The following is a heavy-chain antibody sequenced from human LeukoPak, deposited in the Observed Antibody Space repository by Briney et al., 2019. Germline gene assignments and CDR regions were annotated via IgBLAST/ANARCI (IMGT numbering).Heavy chain of an antibody. J-gene: IGHJ6*04. CDR1: GFTFSTFV. CDR2: ISGSGTIT. V-gene: IGHV3-23*01. D-gene: IGHD3-10*02. Sequence: PGGSLRLSCAASGFTFSTFVMHWVRQAPGKGLEWVSGISGSGTITKYADSVKGRFTISRDNAKNSLYLQMNSLRAEDTAVYYCAELGITMIGGVWGKGTTVTISS. CDR3: AELGITMIGGV.